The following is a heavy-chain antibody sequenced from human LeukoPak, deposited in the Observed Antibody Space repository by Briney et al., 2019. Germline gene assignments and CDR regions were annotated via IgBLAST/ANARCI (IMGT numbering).Heavy chain of an antibody. V-gene: IGHV3-21*04. CDR2: ISSSSSYI. Sequence: GGSLRLSCAASGFTFSSYSMNWVRQAPGKGLEWVSSISSSSSYIYYADSVKGRFTISRDNAKNSLYLQMNSLRAEDTALYYCAKDLLSSTSSFDYWGQGTLVTVSS. D-gene: IGHD2-2*01. J-gene: IGHJ4*02. CDR3: AKDLLSSTSSFDY. CDR1: GFTFSSYS.